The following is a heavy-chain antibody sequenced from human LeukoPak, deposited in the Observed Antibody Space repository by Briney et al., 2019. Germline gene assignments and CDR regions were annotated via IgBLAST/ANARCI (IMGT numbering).Heavy chain of an antibody. J-gene: IGHJ4*02. CDR1: GFIFSSYW. Sequence: GGSLRLSCAASGFIFSSYWMNWVGQAAGKGLEGVADINQDGSEKYYVDSVKGQSTNPRHNAKNRLYLQMTSLRAEDTAVCYCAAHVRHAGDFGYWGQGTLVAVSS. CDR3: AAHVRHAGDFGY. D-gene: IGHD3-10*01. CDR2: INQDGSEK. V-gene: IGHV3-7*01.